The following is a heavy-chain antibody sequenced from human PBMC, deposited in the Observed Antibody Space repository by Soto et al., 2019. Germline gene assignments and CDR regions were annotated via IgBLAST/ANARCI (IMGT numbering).Heavy chain of an antibody. CDR3: ARDRGSSRSVDV. CDR1: GGSISSGGYY. V-gene: IGHV4-31*03. CDR2: IYYSGST. J-gene: IGHJ6*02. Sequence: PSETLSLTCTVSGGSISSGGYYWSWIRQHPGKGLEWIGYIYYSGSTYYNPSLKSRVTISVDTSKNQFSLKLSSVTAADTAVYYCARDRGSSRSVDVWGQGTTVTVSS. D-gene: IGHD6-6*01.